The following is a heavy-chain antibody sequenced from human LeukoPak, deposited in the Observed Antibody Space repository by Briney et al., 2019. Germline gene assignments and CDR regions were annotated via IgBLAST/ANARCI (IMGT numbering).Heavy chain of an antibody. J-gene: IGHJ4*02. V-gene: IGHV3-23*01. CDR1: GFTFTSDA. CDR2: TVSRGTT. CDR3: AKDHEVAVAFFDY. Sequence: PGGSLRLSCVASGFTFTSDAMNWVRQAPGKGLEWVSSTVSRGTTQYADSVKGRFTVSRDNSKNTLYLQMNSLRAEDTAVYYCAKDHEVAVAFFDYWGQGTLVTVSS. D-gene: IGHD6-19*01.